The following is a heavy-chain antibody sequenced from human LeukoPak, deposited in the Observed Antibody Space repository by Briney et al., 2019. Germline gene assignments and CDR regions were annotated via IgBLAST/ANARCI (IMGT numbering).Heavy chain of an antibody. CDR3: AKDRRGGSYYAATLDI. V-gene: IGHV3-23*01. D-gene: IGHD1-26*01. CDR1: GFTFSSYA. Sequence: GGSLRLSCAASGFTFSSYAMSWVRQAPGKGLEWVSAISGSGGSTYYADSVKGRFTISRDNSKNTLYLQMNSLRAEDTAVYYCAKDRRGGSYYAATLDIWGQGTMVTVSS. J-gene: IGHJ3*02. CDR2: ISGSGGST.